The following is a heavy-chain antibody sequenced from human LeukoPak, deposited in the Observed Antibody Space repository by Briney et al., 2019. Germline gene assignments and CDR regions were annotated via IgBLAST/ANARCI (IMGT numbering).Heavy chain of an antibody. CDR2: ISYDGSNK. Sequence: GGSLRLSCAASGFTFSSYAMHWVRQAPGKGLEWVAVISYDGSNKYYADSVKGRFTISRDNSKNTLYLQMNSLRAEDTAVYYCAKELTVQGGNDAFDIWGQGTMVTVSS. CDR3: AKELTVQGGNDAFDI. J-gene: IGHJ3*02. V-gene: IGHV3-30-3*02. D-gene: IGHD3-10*01. CDR1: GFTFSSYA.